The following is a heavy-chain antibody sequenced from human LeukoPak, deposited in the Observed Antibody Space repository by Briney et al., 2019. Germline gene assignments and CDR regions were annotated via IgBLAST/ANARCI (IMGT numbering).Heavy chain of an antibody. Sequence: GGSLRLSCAASGFTFSSYAMSWVRQAPGKGLEWVSAISGSGGSTYYADSVKGRFTISRDNSKNTLYLQMNSLRAEDTAVYYCAKVGAIVVVVAATRFPWYFDLWGRGTLVTVSS. J-gene: IGHJ2*01. CDR1: GFTFSSYA. V-gene: IGHV3-23*01. CDR3: AKVGAIVVVVAATRFPWYFDL. CDR2: ISGSGGST. D-gene: IGHD2-15*01.